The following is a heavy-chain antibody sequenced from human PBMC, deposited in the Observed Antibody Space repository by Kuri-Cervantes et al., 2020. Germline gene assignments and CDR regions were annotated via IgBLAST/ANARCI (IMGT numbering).Heavy chain of an antibody. D-gene: IGHD4/OR15-4a*01. CDR3: ARHADYNLDY. CDR2: IKHDEDIDENKK. Sequence: GGSLRLSCAASGFSFHTYWMTWVRQAPGKGLEWVANIKHDEDIDENKKYYVDSVKGRFAVSRDNARNSVYLHMNNVRVEDTAAYYCARHADYNLDYWGQGTLVTVSS. V-gene: IGHV3-7*01. J-gene: IGHJ4*02. CDR1: GFSFHTYW.